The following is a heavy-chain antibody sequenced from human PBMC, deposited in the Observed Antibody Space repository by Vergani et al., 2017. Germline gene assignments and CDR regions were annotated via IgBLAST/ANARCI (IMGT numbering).Heavy chain of an antibody. J-gene: IGHJ5*02. CDR1: GGTFSSYT. CDR2: IIPILGIA. CDR3: ASAEASGGWFDP. D-gene: IGHD1-14*01. V-gene: IGHV1-69*02. Sequence: QVQLVQSGAEVKKPGSSVKVSCKASGGTFSSYTISWVRQAPGQGLEWMGRIIPILGIANYAQKFQGRVTITADKSTSTAYMELSSLRSEDTAVYYCASAEASGGWFDPWGQGTLVTVSS.